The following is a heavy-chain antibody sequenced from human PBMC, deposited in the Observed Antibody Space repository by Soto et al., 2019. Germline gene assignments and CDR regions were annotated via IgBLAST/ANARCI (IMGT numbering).Heavy chain of an antibody. D-gene: IGHD3-3*01. J-gene: IGHJ6*02. CDR2: TYYRSKWYN. Sequence: PSQTLSLTCAISGDSVSTNSAAWNWIRQSPSRGLEWLGRTYYRSKWYNDYAVSVKSRITINPDTSKNQFSLQLNSVTPVDTAVYYCARDDFDFWSGYYKTPYYYYGMAVWGQGTTVTVSS. V-gene: IGHV6-1*01. CDR1: GDSVSTNSAA. CDR3: ARDDFDFWSGYYKTPYYYYGMAV.